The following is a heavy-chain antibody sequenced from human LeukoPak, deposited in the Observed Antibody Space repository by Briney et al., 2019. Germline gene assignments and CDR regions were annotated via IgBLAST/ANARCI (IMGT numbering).Heavy chain of an antibody. J-gene: IGHJ4*02. V-gene: IGHV3-9*01. CDR1: GFTFDDYA. CDR2: ISWNSGSI. D-gene: IGHD1-20*01. CDR3: AKAPRGRGLTVHFDY. Sequence: GGSLRLSCAASGFTFDDYAMHWVRQAPGKGLEWVSGISWNSGSIGYADSVKGRFTISRDNAKNSLYLQMNSLRAEDTALYYCAKAPRGRGLTVHFDYWGQGTLVTVSS.